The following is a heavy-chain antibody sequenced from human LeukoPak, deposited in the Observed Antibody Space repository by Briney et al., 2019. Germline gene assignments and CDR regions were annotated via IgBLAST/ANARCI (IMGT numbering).Heavy chain of an antibody. D-gene: IGHD1-26*01. Sequence: SVKVSCKASGGTFSSYAISWVRQAPGQGLEWMGRIIPIFGTANYAQKFQGRDTITTDESTSTAYMELSSLRSEDTAVYYCAREDIMVGATPHDYWGQGTLVTVSS. CDR1: GGTFSSYA. J-gene: IGHJ4*02. CDR3: AREDIMVGATPHDY. CDR2: IIPIFGTA. V-gene: IGHV1-69*05.